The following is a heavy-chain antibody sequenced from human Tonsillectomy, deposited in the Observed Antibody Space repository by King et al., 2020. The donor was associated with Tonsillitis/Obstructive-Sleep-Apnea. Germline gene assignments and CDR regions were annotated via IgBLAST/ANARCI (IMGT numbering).Heavy chain of an antibody. Sequence: VQLVESGGGLVQPGGSLRLSCAASGFTFSSYWMSWVRQAPGKGLEWVANIKQDGSEKYYVDSVKGRFTISRDNAKNSLYLQMNSLRAEDTAVYYCARSRESQPIDCSSSSEGAGYYYFYMDVWGKGTTVTVSS. CDR1: GFTFSSYW. D-gene: IGHD6-6*01. J-gene: IGHJ6*03. V-gene: IGHV3-7*01. CDR3: ARSRESQPIDCSSSSEGAGYYYFYMDV. CDR2: IKQDGSEK.